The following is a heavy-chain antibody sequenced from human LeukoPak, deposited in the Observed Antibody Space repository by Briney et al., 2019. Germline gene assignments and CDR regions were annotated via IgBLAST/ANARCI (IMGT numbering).Heavy chain of an antibody. D-gene: IGHD5-18*01. CDR3: ARVRSADTAMFYFDY. CDR2: ISSSGSIK. J-gene: IGHJ4*02. Sequence: PGGSLRLSCAASGFTFSDYYMSWIRQAPGKGLEWVSYISSSGSIKNYADSVKGRFTISRDNAKNSLYLQINSLRAEDTAVYYCARVRSADTAMFYFDYWGQGTLVTVSS. CDR1: GFTFSDYY. V-gene: IGHV3-11*01.